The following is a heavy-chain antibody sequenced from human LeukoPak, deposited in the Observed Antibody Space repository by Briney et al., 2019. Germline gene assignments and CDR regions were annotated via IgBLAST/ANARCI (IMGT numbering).Heavy chain of an antibody. J-gene: IGHJ5*02. D-gene: IGHD6-13*01. V-gene: IGHV3-11*01. CDR2: ISSSGSTI. CDR3: ASYSSSWYVQDWFDP. CDR1: GFTFSDYY. Sequence: PGGSLRLSCAASGFTFSDYYMSWIRQAPGKGLEWVSYISSSGSTIYYADSVKDRFTISRDNAKNSLYLQMNSLRAEDTAVYYCASYSSSWYVQDWFDPWGQGTLVTVSS.